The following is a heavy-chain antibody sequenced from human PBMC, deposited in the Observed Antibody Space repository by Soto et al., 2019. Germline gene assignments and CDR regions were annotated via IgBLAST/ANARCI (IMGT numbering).Heavy chain of an antibody. CDR1: GYTFTTYY. D-gene: IGHD2-15*01. J-gene: IGHJ4*02. CDR2: INPNGGST. Sequence: QVQLVQSGAEVKRPGASVKVSCKASGYTFTTYYMHWVRQAPGQGLEWLGIINPNGGSTTYAQKFQGRVTMARETSTSTVYLELSRLRSEGTAVYYWARAGYCSGGICFHGNCDYWGQGALGTVSA. CDR3: ARAGYCSGGICFHGNCDY. V-gene: IGHV1-46*01.